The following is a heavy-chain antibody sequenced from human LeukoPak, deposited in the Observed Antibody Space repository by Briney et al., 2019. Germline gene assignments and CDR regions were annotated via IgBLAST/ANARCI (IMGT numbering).Heavy chain of an antibody. CDR1: GYTFSSYG. CDR2: ISAYDGNT. J-gene: IGHJ6*03. V-gene: IGHV1-18*01. CDR3: ARDRAAPYYMDV. Sequence: AXVKVSCKASGYTFSSYGISWVRQAPGQGLEWMGWISAYDGNTNYAQKIQGRVTITTDTSTSTAYMEMRSLRSDETAVYYSARDRAAPYYMDVWGKGTTVTVSS.